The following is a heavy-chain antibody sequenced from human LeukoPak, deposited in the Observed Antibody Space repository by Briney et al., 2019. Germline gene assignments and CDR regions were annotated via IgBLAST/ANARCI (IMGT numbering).Heavy chain of an antibody. J-gene: IGHJ3*02. Sequence: ASVKVSCKASGYTFTSYGISWVRQAPGQGLEWMGWISAYNGNTNYAQKLQGRVTMTRDTSASTVYMELSSLRSEDTAIYYCARIRDGYNDAYDIWGQGTVVTVPS. CDR1: GYTFTSYG. D-gene: IGHD5-24*01. V-gene: IGHV1-18*01. CDR2: ISAYNGNT. CDR3: ARIRDGYNDAYDI.